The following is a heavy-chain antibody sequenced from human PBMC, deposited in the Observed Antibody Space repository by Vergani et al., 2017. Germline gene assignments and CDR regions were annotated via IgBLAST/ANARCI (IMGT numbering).Heavy chain of an antibody. CDR1: GGTFSSYA. CDR2: IIPIFGTA. Sequence: QVQLVQSGAEVKKPGSSVKVSCKASGGTFSSYAISWVRQAPGQWLEWMGGIIPIFGTANYAQKFQGRVTITADESTSTAYMELSSLRSEDTAVYYCARVRLLWFGELKGWFDPWGQGTLVTVSS. J-gene: IGHJ5*02. V-gene: IGHV1-69*12. CDR3: ARVRLLWFGELKGWFDP. D-gene: IGHD3-10*01.